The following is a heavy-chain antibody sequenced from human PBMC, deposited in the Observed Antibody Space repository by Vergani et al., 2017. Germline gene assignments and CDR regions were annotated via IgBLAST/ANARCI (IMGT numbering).Heavy chain of an antibody. D-gene: IGHD2-15*01. CDR2: IHTNGST. J-gene: IGHJ4*02. V-gene: IGHV4-61*02. CDR1: GGSINSHNSY. CDR3: ARGRCLGGSCYKPLFDD. Sequence: QVQLQESGPGLVKPSQTLSLPRPVSGGSINSHNSYWSWIRQPAGKGLEWIGRIHTNGSTDYNPSLKSRVTMSDDTSKNQFSLNLTSVTAADTAVYFCARGRCLGGSCYKPLFDDWGQGILVTVSS.